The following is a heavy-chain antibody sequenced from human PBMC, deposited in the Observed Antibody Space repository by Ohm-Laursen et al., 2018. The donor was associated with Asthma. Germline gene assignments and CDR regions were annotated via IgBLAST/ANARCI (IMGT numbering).Heavy chain of an antibody. CDR3: ARDSAYGDYDY. J-gene: IGHJ4*02. CDR1: GFTFSSYG. D-gene: IGHD4-17*01. V-gene: IGHV3-30*03. CDR2: ISYDGSNK. Sequence: SLRLSCAASGFTFSSYGMHWVRQAPGKGLEWVAVISYDGSNKYYADSVKGRFTISRDNAKNSLYLQMNSLRAEDTAVYYCARDSAYGDYDYWGQGTLVTVSS.